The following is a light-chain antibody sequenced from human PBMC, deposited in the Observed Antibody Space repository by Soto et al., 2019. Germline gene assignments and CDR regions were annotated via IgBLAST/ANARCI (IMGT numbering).Light chain of an antibody. CDR2: GAS. J-gene: IGKJ4*01. CDR3: QQYDSSPLT. Sequence: EIVLTQSPGTLSLSPGERATLSCRASQSVSSSLLAWYQQKPGQAPRLLIYGASSRATGIPDRFSGSGSGTDLTLTISRLEPEDFAVYYCQQYDSSPLTFGGGTKLEIK. CDR1: QSVSSSL. V-gene: IGKV3-20*01.